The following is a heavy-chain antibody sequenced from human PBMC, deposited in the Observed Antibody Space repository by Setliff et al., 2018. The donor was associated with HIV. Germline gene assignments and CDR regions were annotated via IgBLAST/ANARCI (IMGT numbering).Heavy chain of an antibody. J-gene: IGHJ4*02. CDR1: GYTFTSYY. V-gene: IGHV1-46*01. D-gene: IGHD3-22*01. Sequence: ASVKVSCKASGYTFTSYYMHWVRQAPGQGLGWMGIINPSGGSTSYAQKFQGRVTMTRDTSTSTAYMELSSLRSEDTAVYYCARDRRKYYYDSWGQGTLVTVSS. CDR3: ARDRRKYYYDS. CDR2: INPSGGST.